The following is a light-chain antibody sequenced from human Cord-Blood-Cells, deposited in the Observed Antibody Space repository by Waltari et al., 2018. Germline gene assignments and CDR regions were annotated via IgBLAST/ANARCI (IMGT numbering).Light chain of an antibody. V-gene: IGLV2-23*01. J-gene: IGLJ3*02. CDR1: RSDVGSYNL. CDR3: CSYAGSSTWV. Sequence: QSALTQPASVSGSPGQSITISCTGTRSDVGSYNLVSWYQQHPGKAPKLMIYEGSRRPSGFSNRVSGSKSGNTASLTISGLQAEDEADYYCCSYAGSSTWVFGGGTKLTVL. CDR2: EGS.